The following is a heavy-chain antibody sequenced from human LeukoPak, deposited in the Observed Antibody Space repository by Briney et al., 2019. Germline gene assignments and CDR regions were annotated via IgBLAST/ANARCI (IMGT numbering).Heavy chain of an antibody. CDR3: ARDPGYCSGGSCYPLFDY. Sequence: SETLSLTCTVSGGSISSYYWSWIRQPPGKGLEWIGYIYYSGSTNYNPSLKSRVTISVDTAKNQFSLKLSSVTAADAAVYYCARDPGYCSGGSCYPLFDYWGQGTLVTVSS. V-gene: IGHV4-59*01. J-gene: IGHJ4*02. CDR1: GGSISSYY. CDR2: IYYSGST. D-gene: IGHD2-15*01.